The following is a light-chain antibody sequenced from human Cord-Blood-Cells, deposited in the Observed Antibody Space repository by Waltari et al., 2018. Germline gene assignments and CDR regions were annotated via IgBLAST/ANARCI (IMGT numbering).Light chain of an antibody. CDR1: QSVLYSSNNKNY. V-gene: IGKV4-1*01. Sequence: DIVMTQSPDSLAVSLGERATINCKSSQSVLYSSNNKNYLAWYQQKPGQPPKLLIYWESTRESGVPDRFSGSGSGTDFTLTISSLQAEDVAVYYCQQYYSTPGTFGQGTKVESK. CDR2: WES. J-gene: IGKJ1*01. CDR3: QQYYSTPGT.